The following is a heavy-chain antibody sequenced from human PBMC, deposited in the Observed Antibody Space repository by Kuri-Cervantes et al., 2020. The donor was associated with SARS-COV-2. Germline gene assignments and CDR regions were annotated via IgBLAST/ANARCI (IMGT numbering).Heavy chain of an antibody. V-gene: IGHV1-8*03. J-gene: IGHJ6*03. D-gene: IGHD1-26*01. Sequence: GGSLRLSCKASGYSFSTYDINWVRQAAGQGLEWMGWLNPDTGNTGNAKKFQGRVTITADESTSTAYMELRSLRSDDTAVYYCARDIVGAPYYYYYYMDVWGKGTTVTVSS. CDR2: LNPDTGNT. CDR3: ARDIVGAPYYYYYYMDV. CDR1: GYSFSTYD.